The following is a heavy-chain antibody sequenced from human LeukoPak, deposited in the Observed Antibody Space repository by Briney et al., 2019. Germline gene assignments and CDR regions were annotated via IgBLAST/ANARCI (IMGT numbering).Heavy chain of an antibody. J-gene: IGHJ3*02. V-gene: IGHV3-7*01. CDR3: ARGSGAVDI. CDR1: GFTFSNYW. CDR2: IKQDGSEK. D-gene: IGHD3-3*01. Sequence: TGGSLRLSCVVSGFTFSNYWMTWVRQAPVKGLECVVNIKQDGSEKYYVDSVKGRFTISNDNAKNSLFLQTNSLRADQTGVYYCARGSGAVDIWGQGTLVTVSS.